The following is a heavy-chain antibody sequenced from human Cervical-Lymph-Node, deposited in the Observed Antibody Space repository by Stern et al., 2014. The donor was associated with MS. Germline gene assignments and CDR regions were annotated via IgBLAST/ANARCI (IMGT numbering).Heavy chain of an antibody. J-gene: IGHJ6*02. CDR1: GGSISSSNW. Sequence: QVQLQESGPGLVKPSGTLSLTCAVSGGSISSSNWWSWVRQPPGKGLEWIGEIYHSVSTNYNPSLKSRVTLSVDKAKNQFSLKLSSVTAADTAVYYCARGPVTPHYYYGMDVWGQGTTVTVSS. CDR3: ARGPVTPHYYYGMDV. CDR2: IYHSVST. D-gene: IGHD4-23*01. V-gene: IGHV4-4*02.